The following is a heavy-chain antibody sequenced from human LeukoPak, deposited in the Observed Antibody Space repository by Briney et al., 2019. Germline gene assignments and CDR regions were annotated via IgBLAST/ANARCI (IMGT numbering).Heavy chain of an antibody. CDR3: VRDGEGVAIGVNFWFDP. Sequence: GASVKVSCKASGYTFTSYYMHWVRQAPGQGLEWMGIINPSGGSTSYAQKFQGRVTMTRDTSTSTLYMELTSLRSEDTAVYYCVRDGEGVAIGVNFWFDPWGQGTLVTVSS. J-gene: IGHJ5*02. CDR2: INPSGGST. V-gene: IGHV1-46*01. CDR1: GYTFTSYY. D-gene: IGHD3-10*01.